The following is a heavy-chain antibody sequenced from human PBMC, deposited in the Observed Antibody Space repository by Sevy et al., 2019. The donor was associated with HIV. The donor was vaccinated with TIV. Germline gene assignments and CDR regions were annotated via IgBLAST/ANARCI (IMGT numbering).Heavy chain of an antibody. CDR2: INRDGTQK. J-gene: IGHJ4*02. Sequence: GGSLRLSCAASGFTFTTYWMIWIRQAPGKGLEWVANINRDGTQKYYADSLKDRFTISRDNAENSLYLQMDSLRAEDTALYYCTRDLPPSATIVPHFDYWGQGTLVTVSS. D-gene: IGHD2-21*01. CDR1: GFTFTTYW. V-gene: IGHV3-7*01. CDR3: TRDLPPSATIVPHFDY.